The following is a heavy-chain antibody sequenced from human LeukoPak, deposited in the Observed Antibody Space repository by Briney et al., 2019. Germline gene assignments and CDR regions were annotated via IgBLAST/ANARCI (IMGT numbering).Heavy chain of an antibody. Sequence: SETLSLTCAVYGGSFSGYYWSWIRQPPGKGLEWIGEINHSGSTNYNPSLKSRVTISVDTSKNQFSLKLSSVTAADTAVCYCARGRPVLLWFGEPSNWFDPWGQGTLVTVSS. CDR1: GGSFSGYY. CDR2: INHSGST. CDR3: ARGRPVLLWFGEPSNWFDP. J-gene: IGHJ5*02. V-gene: IGHV4-34*01. D-gene: IGHD3-10*01.